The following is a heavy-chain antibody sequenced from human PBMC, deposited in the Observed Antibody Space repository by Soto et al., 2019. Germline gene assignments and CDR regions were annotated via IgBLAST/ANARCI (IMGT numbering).Heavy chain of an antibody. D-gene: IGHD3-10*01. CDR3: ARDKVRYYGSGSYSWFDP. V-gene: IGHV1-2*04. J-gene: IGHJ5*02. Sequence: QVQLVQSGAEVKKPGASVKVSCKASGYTFTGYYMHWVRQAPGQGLEWMGWINPNSGGTNYAQKFQGWVTMTRDTSISTAYMELSRLRSDDTAVYYYARDKVRYYGSGSYSWFDPWGQGTLVTVSS. CDR1: GYTFTGYY. CDR2: INPNSGGT.